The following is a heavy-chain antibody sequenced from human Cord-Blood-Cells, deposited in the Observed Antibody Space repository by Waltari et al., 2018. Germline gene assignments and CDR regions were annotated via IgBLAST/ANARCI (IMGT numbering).Heavy chain of an antibody. CDR1: VGPISGGGSS. J-gene: IGHJ5*02. D-gene: IGHD3-3*01. CDR3: ARDYDFWSGPWFDP. CDR2: IYYSGST. Sequence: QVQLQESGPGLVKPSQPLSLTCTVPVGPISGGGSSWSWIRQHPGKGLEWIGYIYYSGSTYYNPSLKSRVTISVDTSKNQFSLKLSSVTAADTAVYYCARDYDFWSGPWFDPWGQGTLVTVSS. V-gene: IGHV4-31*03.